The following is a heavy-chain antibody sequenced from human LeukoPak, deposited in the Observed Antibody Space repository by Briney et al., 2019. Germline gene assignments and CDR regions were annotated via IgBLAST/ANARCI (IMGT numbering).Heavy chain of an antibody. CDR1: GFTFSSYS. CDR2: ISSSSSYI. CDR3: ASSGGYYDSSGYYHIIDY. J-gene: IGHJ4*01. Sequence: PGRSLRLSCAASGFTFSSYSMNWVRQAPGKGLEWVSSISSSSSYIYYADSVKGRFTISRDNAKNSLYLQMNSLRAEDTAVYYCASSGGYYDSSGYYHIIDYWGHGTLVTVSS. V-gene: IGHV3-21*01. D-gene: IGHD3-22*01.